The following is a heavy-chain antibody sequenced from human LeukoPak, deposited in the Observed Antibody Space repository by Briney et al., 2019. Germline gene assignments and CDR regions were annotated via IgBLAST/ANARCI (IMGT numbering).Heavy chain of an antibody. CDR3: ARETHWGSYRYFDY. CDR2: IIPIFGTA. D-gene: IGHD3-16*02. CDR1: GGTFSSYA. V-gene: IGHV1-69*05. J-gene: IGHJ4*02. Sequence: SVKVSCKASGGTFSSYAISWVRQAPGQGLEWMGRIIPIFGTANYAQKFQGRVTITTDESTSTAYMELSSLRSEDTAVYYCARETHWGSYRYFDYWGQETLVTVSS.